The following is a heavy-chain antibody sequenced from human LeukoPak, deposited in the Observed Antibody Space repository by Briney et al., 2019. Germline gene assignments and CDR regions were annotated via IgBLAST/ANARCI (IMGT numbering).Heavy chain of an antibody. CDR1: GGSISSGDYY. CDR3: ARDGSSSWYFDY. Sequence: SETLSLTCTVSGGSISSGDYYWSWIRQPPGKGLEWIGYIYYSGSIYYNPSLKSRVTISVDTSKNQFSLKLSSVTAADTAVYYCARDGSSSWYFDYWGQGTLVTVSS. D-gene: IGHD6-13*01. J-gene: IGHJ4*02. V-gene: IGHV4-30-4*01. CDR2: IYYSGSI.